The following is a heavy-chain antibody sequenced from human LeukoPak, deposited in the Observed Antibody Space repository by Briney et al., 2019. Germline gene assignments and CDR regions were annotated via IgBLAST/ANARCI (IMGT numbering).Heavy chain of an antibody. CDR2: FDPEDGET. CDR3: ATVGYCSGGSCYGMDV. CDR1: GGTFISYA. Sequence: ASVKVSCKASGGTFISYAISWVRQAPGKGLEWMGGFDPEDGETIYAQKFQGRVTMTGDTSTDTAYMELSSLRSEDTAVYYCATVGYCSGGSCYGMDVWGQGTTVTVSS. V-gene: IGHV1-24*01. J-gene: IGHJ6*02. D-gene: IGHD2-15*01.